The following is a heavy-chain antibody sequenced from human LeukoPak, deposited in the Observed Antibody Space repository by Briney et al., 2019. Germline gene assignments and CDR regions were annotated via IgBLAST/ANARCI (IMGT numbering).Heavy chain of an antibody. Sequence: PGGSLRLSCAASGFTFSSYTMSWVRQAPRKGLEWVSAISGSGGSTYYADSVKGRFTISRDNSKNTLYLQMNSLRAEDTAVYYCAKIAVALGDAFDIWGQGTMVTVSS. D-gene: IGHD6-19*01. V-gene: IGHV3-23*01. CDR2: ISGSGGST. CDR3: AKIAVALGDAFDI. CDR1: GFTFSSYT. J-gene: IGHJ3*02.